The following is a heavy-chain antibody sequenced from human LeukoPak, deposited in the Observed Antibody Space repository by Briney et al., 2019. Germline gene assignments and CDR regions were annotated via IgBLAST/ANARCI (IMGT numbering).Heavy chain of an antibody. Sequence: GGSLRLSCAASGVTFSSYGFTFSSYGMNWVRQAPGKGLEWVSSISSSSTYIYYADSVKGRFTISRDNAENSLYLQMNSLRAEDTAVYYCARDWGDGYTTYYFDYWGQGTLVTVSS. CDR2: ISSSSTYI. CDR1: GVTFSSYGFTFSSYG. V-gene: IGHV3-21*01. J-gene: IGHJ4*02. CDR3: ARDWGDGYTTYYFDY. D-gene: IGHD5-24*01.